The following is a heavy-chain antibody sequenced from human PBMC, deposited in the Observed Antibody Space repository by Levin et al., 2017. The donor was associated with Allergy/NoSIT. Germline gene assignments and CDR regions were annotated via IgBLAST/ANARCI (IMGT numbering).Heavy chain of an antibody. D-gene: IGHD1-26*01. CDR1: GFTFSSYA. V-gene: IGHV3-23*01. CDR2: ISGSGGST. J-gene: IGHJ3*02. Sequence: GGSLRLSCAASGFTFSSYAMSWVRQAPGKGLEWVSAISGSGGSTYYADSVKGRFTISRDNSKNTLYLQMNSLRAEDTAVYYCAKWLSIVGVAPRENAFDIWGQGTMVTVSS. CDR3: AKWLSIVGVAPRENAFDI.